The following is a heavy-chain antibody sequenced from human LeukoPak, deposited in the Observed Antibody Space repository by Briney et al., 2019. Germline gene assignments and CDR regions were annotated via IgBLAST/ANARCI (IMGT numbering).Heavy chain of an antibody. CDR2: ISAHNGNT. CDR3: ARDKAVTTEVTQHFQH. D-gene: IGHD4-23*01. V-gene: IGHV1-18*01. J-gene: IGHJ1*01. CDR1: GYIFSNYG. Sequence: ASVKVSCKASGYIFSNYGISWVRQAPGQGLEWMGWISAHNGNTNYAPKLQDRVTMTTDTSTNIAYMELRSLRSDDTAVYYCARDKAVTTEVTQHFQHWGQGTLVTVSS.